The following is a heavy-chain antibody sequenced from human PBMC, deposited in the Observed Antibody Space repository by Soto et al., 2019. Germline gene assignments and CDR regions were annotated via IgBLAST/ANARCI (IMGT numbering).Heavy chain of an antibody. Sequence: GSLRLSCAASGFTFSSYSMNWVRQAPGKGLEWVSSISSSSSYIYYADSVKGRFTISREDAKNSLYLQMNTLRAEDTAVYYCAREMRGYSYGQAFDYWGQGT. D-gene: IGHD5-18*01. CDR3: AREMRGYSYGQAFDY. J-gene: IGHJ4*02. CDR1: GFTFSSYS. V-gene: IGHV3-21*01. CDR2: ISSSSSYI.